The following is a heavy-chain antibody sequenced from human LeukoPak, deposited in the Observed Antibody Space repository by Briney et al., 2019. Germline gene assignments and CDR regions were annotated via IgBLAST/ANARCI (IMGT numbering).Heavy chain of an antibody. CDR1: GYTFTSYY. Sequence: ASVKVSCKASGYTFTSYYMHWVQQAPGQGLEWMGIINPSGGSTSYAQKFQGRVTMTRDMSTSTVYMELSSLRSEDTAVYYCARDGLSNSYYYYYMDVWGKGTTVTVSS. CDR2: INPSGGST. CDR3: ARDGLSNSYYYYYMDV. J-gene: IGHJ6*03. D-gene: IGHD4-11*01. V-gene: IGHV1-46*01.